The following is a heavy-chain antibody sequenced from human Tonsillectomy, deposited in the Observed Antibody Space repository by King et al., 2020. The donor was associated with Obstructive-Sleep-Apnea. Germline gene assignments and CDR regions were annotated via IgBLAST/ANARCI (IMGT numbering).Heavy chain of an antibody. J-gene: IGHJ4*02. Sequence: VQLVESGGGVVQPGRSLRLSCAASGFTFSTYAMHWVRQAPGKGLEWVAVISNDGSNIYYADSVKGRFTISRDNSKNTLYLQVNSLRAEDTAVYYCARYGVATGYWGREPWSPSPQ. D-gene: IGHD1-1*01. CDR3: ARYGVATGY. CDR1: GFTFSTYA. CDR2: ISNDGSNI. V-gene: IGHV3-30*04.